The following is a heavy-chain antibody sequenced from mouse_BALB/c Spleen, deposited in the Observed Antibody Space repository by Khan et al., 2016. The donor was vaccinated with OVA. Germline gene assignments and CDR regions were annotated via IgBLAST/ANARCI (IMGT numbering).Heavy chain of an antibody. D-gene: IGHD6-2*01. V-gene: IGHV14-3*02. Sequence: VRLQQPGAELMKPGASVKLSCTVSGFNIKDTYMHWVKQRPEQGLEWIGRIDPANGNTKYDPKFQGKATMTADTSSNTAYLQLSSLKSEDTPVYYCAYSTLLCAIDYWGQGPSVTVSS. CDR1: GFNIKDTY. J-gene: IGHJ4*01. CDR3: AYSTLLCAIDY. CDR2: IDPANGNT.